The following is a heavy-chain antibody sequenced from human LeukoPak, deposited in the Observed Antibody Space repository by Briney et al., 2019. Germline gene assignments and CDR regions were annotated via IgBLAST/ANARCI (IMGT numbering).Heavy chain of an antibody. V-gene: IGHV3-21*01. CDR2: ISSSSSYI. CDR3: AKSYEQQLVGFDY. CDR1: EFTVSSNY. D-gene: IGHD6-13*01. J-gene: IGHJ4*02. Sequence: GGSLRLSCAASEFTVSSNYMTWVRQAPGKGLEGVSSISSSSSYIYYADSVKGRFTISRHNAKNSLYLQMNSLRAEDTAVYYCAKSYEQQLVGFDYWGQGTLVTVSS.